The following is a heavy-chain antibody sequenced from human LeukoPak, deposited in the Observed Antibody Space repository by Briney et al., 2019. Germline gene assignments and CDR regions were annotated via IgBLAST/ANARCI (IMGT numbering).Heavy chain of an antibody. CDR1: GGSISSSY. CDR3: ARSGFSGSYCFDS. CDR2: IYTSGST. D-gene: IGHD3-10*01. V-gene: IGHV4-4*07. Sequence: SEALSLTCTVSGGSISSSYWTWVRQPAGKGLEWIGRIYTSGSTNYNPSLKSRVTMSVDTSNNQFSLKLSSMTAADTAVYYCARSGFSGSYCFDSWGQGTLVTVSS. J-gene: IGHJ4*02.